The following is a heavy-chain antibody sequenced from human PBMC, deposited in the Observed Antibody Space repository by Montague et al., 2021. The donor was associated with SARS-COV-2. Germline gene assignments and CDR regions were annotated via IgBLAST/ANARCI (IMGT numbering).Heavy chain of an antibody. CDR1: GGSISGYY. Sequence: SETLSLTCTVSGGSISGYYWSWIRQPPGKGLEWIGYVYYSGSTNYNPSLKSRVTISVDTSKNQFSLKLSSVTAADTAVYYCARAIGSMYSSGWYYYYGMDVWGQGTTVTVSS. D-gene: IGHD6-19*01. V-gene: IGHV4-59*01. CDR2: VYYSGST. J-gene: IGHJ6*02. CDR3: ARAIGSMYSSGWYYYYGMDV.